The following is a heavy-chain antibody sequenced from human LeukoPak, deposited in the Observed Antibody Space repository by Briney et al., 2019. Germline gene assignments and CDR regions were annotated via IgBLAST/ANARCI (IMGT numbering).Heavy chain of an antibody. CDR1: GFTLRSYT. V-gene: IGHV3-21*01. D-gene: IGHD5-18*01. J-gene: IGHJ4*02. CDR2: IGISSNKI. Sequence: GGSLRLSCAASGFTLRSYTMNWVRQAPGKGLEWVSSIGISSNKIYYADSVKGRFIISRDNAKNSVYLQMNSLRAEDTAVYYCAKDTTATRQYYFDYWGQGALVTVSS. CDR3: AKDTTATRQYYFDY.